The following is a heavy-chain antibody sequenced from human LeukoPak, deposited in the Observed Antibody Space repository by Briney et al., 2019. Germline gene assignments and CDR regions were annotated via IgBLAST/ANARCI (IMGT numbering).Heavy chain of an antibody. Sequence: GGSLRLSCVASGFTFSNYAMNWVRQAPGKGLEWVSVISGSGSATFYADSVKGRFTVSRDNSKNTLYLQMNSLRAEDTAVYYCATQPKTGSGDWYFDYWGQGTPVTVSP. CDR3: ATQPKTGSGDWYFDY. J-gene: IGHJ4*02. V-gene: IGHV3-23*01. D-gene: IGHD2-21*02. CDR2: ISGSGSAT. CDR1: GFTFSNYA.